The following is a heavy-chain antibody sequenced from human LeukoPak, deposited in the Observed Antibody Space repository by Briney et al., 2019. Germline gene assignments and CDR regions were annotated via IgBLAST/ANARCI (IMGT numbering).Heavy chain of an antibody. V-gene: IGHV3-48*03. CDR2: ISSGSTT. J-gene: IGHJ4*02. CDR1: GFTFSSCE. D-gene: IGHD3-22*01. Sequence: GGSLRLSCAAAGFTFSSCEMNWVRRAPGKGLEWVSYISSGSTTYYADSVKGRFTISRDNAKSSLYLQMNSLRAEDTAVYYCARDPLSSGYYYREYYFDYWGQGTLVTVSS. CDR3: ARDPLSSGYYYREYYFDY.